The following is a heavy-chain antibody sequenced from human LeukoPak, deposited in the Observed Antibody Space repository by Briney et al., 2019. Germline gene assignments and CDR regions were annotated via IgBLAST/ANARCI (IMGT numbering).Heavy chain of an antibody. Sequence: KPSETLSLTCTVSGGSISSYYWSWIRQPPGKGLEWSGYIYYSGSTNYNPSLKSRVTISVDTSKNQFSLKLSSVTAADTAVYYCARVAVGARPPFFDYWGQGTLVTVSS. D-gene: IGHD1-26*01. CDR1: GGSISSYY. V-gene: IGHV4-59*01. J-gene: IGHJ4*02. CDR2: IYYSGST. CDR3: ARVAVGARPPFFDY.